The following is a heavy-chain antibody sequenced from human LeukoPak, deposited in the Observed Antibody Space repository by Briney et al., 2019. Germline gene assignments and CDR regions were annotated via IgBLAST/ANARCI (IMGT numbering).Heavy chain of an antibody. J-gene: IGHJ3*02. Sequence: ASVKVSCKASGYTFTSYAMNWVRQAPGQGLEWMGWINTNTGNPTYAQGFTGRFVFSLDTSVSTAYLQISSLKAEDTAVYYCARGRSPLLWFGELSHSFEDAFDIWGQGTMVTVSS. CDR1: GYTFTSYA. V-gene: IGHV7-4-1*02. CDR2: INTNTGNP. D-gene: IGHD3-10*01. CDR3: ARGRSPLLWFGELSHSFEDAFDI.